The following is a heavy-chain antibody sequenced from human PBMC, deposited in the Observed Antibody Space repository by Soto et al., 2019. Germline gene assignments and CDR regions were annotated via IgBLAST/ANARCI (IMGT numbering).Heavy chain of an antibody. CDR2: ISASGGTT. CDR1: GFTFSSYA. D-gene: IGHD6-13*01. J-gene: IGHJ3*01. V-gene: IGHV3-23*01. Sequence: GGSLRLSCADSGFTFSSYAMSWVRQAPGRGLEWVSSISASGGTTYYADSVKGRFTISRDNSRDTLYLQMSRLRAEDTAVYYCAKEGGAVAGGDAFHFWGQGTMVTVSS. CDR3: AKEGGAVAGGDAFHF.